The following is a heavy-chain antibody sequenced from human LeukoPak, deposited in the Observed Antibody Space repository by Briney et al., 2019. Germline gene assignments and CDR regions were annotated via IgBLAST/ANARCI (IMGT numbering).Heavy chain of an antibody. D-gene: IGHD6-6*01. J-gene: IGHJ4*02. Sequence: GGSLRLSCAASGFTFSSYAMHWVRQAPGKGLEWVAVISYDRSNKYYTDSVKGRFIISRDNSKNTLYLQMNSLRAEDTAVYYCASGFSSSPYFDYWGQGTLVTVSS. CDR2: ISYDRSNK. CDR3: ASGFSSSPYFDY. CDR1: GFTFSSYA. V-gene: IGHV3-30-3*01.